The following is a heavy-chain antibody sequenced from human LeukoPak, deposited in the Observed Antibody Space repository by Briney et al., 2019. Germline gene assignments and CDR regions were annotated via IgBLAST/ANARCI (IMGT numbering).Heavy chain of an antibody. D-gene: IGHD6-13*01. CDR2: INLSGGST. V-gene: IGHV1-46*01. J-gene: IGHJ5*02. CDR3: ARASKQLVFGWFDP. CDR1: GYTFTSYY. Sequence: ASVKVSCKASGYTFTSYYMHWVRQAPGQGLEWMGIINLSGGSTSYAQKFQGRVTMTRDTSISTAYMELSRLRSDDTAVYYCARASKQLVFGWFDPWGQGTLVTVSS.